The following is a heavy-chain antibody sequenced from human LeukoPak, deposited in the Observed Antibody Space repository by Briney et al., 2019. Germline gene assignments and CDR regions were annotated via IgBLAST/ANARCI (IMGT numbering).Heavy chain of an antibody. Sequence: GGSLRLSCAASGFTFSSYAMSWVRQAPGKGLEYVSAISSNGGSTYYANSVKGRFTISRDNSKNTLYLQMGSLRAEDMAVYYCARDVSPGIAAAGRADYWGQRTLVTVSS. CDR2: ISSNGGST. CDR1: GFTFSSYA. CDR3: ARDVSPGIAAAGRADY. V-gene: IGHV3-64*01. D-gene: IGHD6-13*01. J-gene: IGHJ4*02.